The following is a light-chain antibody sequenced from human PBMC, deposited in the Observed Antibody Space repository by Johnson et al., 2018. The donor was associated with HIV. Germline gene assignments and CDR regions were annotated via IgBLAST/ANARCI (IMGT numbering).Light chain of an antibody. Sequence: QSVLTQPPSVSAAPGQKVTISCSGSSSNIGNNYVSWYQQLPGTAPKLLIYENNKRPSGIPDRFSGSKSGTSATLGITGLQTGDEADYYCGTWGGVFGTGTKVTVI. CDR3: GTWGGV. CDR1: SSNIGNNY. V-gene: IGLV1-51*02. CDR2: ENN. J-gene: IGLJ1*01.